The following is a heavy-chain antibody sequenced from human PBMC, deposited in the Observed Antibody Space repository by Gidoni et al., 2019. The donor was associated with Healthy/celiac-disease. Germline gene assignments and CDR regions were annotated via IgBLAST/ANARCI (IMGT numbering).Heavy chain of an antibody. Sequence: EVQLLESGGGLVQPGRSLRLSCTASGFTFGDYAMSWVRQAAGKGLGWVGFSRSKAYGGTTEYAASVKVRFIISRDDSKSIAYLQINSLKTEDTAVYYCTTLYYYGSGPRDVWGQGTTVTVSS. D-gene: IGHD3-10*01. J-gene: IGHJ6*02. CDR1: GFTFGDYA. CDR2: SRSKAYGGTT. V-gene: IGHV3-49*04. CDR3: TTLYYYGSGPRDV.